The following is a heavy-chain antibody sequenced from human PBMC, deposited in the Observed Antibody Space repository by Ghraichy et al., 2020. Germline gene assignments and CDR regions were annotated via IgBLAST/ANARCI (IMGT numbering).Heavy chain of an antibody. Sequence: SQTLSLTCTVSGGSISSGGYYWSWIRQHPGKGLEWIGYIYYSGSTYYNPSLKSRVTISVDTSKNQFSLKLSSVTAADTAVYYCARGEFTTVVSYFDYWGQGTLVTVSS. CDR3: ARGEFTTVVSYFDY. CDR2: IYYSGST. V-gene: IGHV4-31*03. J-gene: IGHJ4*02. D-gene: IGHD4-23*01. CDR1: GGSISSGGYY.